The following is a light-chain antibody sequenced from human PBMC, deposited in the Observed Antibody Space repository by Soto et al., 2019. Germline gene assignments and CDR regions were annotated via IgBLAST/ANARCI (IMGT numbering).Light chain of an antibody. CDR1: QSISSW. Sequence: DSQMTQSPSTLFASVGDRVTITCRASQSISSWLAWYQQKPGKAPKLLIYDVSSLESGVPSRFSGSGSGTEFTLTISSLQPDDVATYYCQQYNSYSWTFGQGTKVDIK. CDR3: QQYNSYSWT. CDR2: DVS. J-gene: IGKJ1*01. V-gene: IGKV1-5*01.